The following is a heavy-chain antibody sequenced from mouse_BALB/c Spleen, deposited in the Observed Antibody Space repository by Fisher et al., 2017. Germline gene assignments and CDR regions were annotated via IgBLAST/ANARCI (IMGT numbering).Heavy chain of an antibody. D-gene: IGHD1-2*01. Sequence: KFKGKATMTADTSSNTAYLQLSSLTSEDTAVYYCLTTAEDAMDYWGQGTSVTVSS. J-gene: IGHJ4*01. V-gene: IGHV14-1*01. CDR3: LTTAEDAMDY.